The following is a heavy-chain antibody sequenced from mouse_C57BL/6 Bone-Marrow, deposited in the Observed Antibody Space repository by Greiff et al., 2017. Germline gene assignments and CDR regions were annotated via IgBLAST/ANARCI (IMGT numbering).Heavy chain of an antibody. CDR3: ARPKLGQEWDFDV. D-gene: IGHD4-1*01. V-gene: IGHV1-61*01. CDR1: GYTFTSYW. Sequence: QVQLQQPGAELVRPGSSVKLSCKASGYTFTSYWMDWVKQRPGQGLEWIGNIYPSDSETHYNQKFKDKATLTVDKSSSTAYMQLSSLTSEDSAVYYGARPKLGQEWDFDVWGTGTTVTVSS. J-gene: IGHJ1*03. CDR2: IYPSDSET.